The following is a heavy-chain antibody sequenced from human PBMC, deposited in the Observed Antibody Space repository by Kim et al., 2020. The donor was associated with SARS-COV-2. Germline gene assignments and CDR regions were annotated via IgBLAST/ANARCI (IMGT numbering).Heavy chain of an antibody. CDR1: GYTFKSYP. CDR2: VNAANDKT. CDR3: ARDMNPTVYDY. D-gene: IGHD4-4*01. Sequence: ASVKVSCKASGYTFKSYPIHWLRQAPGQRLEWMGWVNAANDKTKYSQKFRGRVTITRDTSANTAYMDLSSLTSEDTAIYYCARDMNPTVYDYWGQGTLVT. J-gene: IGHJ4*02. V-gene: IGHV1-3*01.